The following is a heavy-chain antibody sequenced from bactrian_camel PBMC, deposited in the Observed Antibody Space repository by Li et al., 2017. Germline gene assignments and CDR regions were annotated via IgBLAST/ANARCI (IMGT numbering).Heavy chain of an antibody. CDR1: GFNISTYC. J-gene: IGHJ7*01. D-gene: IGHD7*01. CDR2: IIKFDGGP. V-gene: IGHV3S42*01. Sequence: VQLVESGGGSVQTGGSLKLSCLASGFNISTYCTGWFRQAPGDERAEVAIIKFDGGPSYADSVKGRFTISEDDAKNTLYLQMTSLQPEDTAMYYCAADLTGFCGLYLLGQRDPGHRL.